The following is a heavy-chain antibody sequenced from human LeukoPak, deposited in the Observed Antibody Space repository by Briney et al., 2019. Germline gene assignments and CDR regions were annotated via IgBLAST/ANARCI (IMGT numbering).Heavy chain of an antibody. CDR2: IKQDGSEK. CDR1: GFTFSSYW. V-gene: IGHV3-7*03. D-gene: IGHD2-8*01. J-gene: IGHJ4*02. CDR3: ARDSPYCTNGVCSDY. Sequence: QSGGSLRLSCAASGFTFSSYWMSWVRQAPGKGLEWVANIKQDGSEKYYVDSVKGRFTISRDNAKNSLYLQMNSLRAEDTAVYYCARDSPYCTNGVCSDYWGQGTLVTVSS.